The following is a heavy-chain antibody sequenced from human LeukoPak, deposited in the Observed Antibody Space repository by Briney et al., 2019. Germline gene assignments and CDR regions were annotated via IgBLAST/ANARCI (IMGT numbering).Heavy chain of an antibody. CDR1: GGSISSGGYS. J-gene: IGHJ3*02. V-gene: IGHV4-31*03. CDR2: IYYSGST. CDR3: ARDSAAAGTGSGAFDI. Sequence: PSETLSLTCTVSGGSISSGGYSWSWIRQHPGKGLEWIGYIYYSGSTYYNPSPKSRVTISVDTSKNQFSLKLSSVTAADTAVYYCARDSAAAGTGSGAFDIWGQGTMVTVSS. D-gene: IGHD6-13*01.